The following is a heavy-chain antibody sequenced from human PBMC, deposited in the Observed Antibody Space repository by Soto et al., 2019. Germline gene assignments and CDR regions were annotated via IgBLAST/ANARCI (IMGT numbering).Heavy chain of an antibody. J-gene: IGHJ6*02. D-gene: IGHD5-12*01. CDR3: ARSPLGYGVVWYDYGMDV. Sequence: SETLSLTCAVYGGSFSGYYWSWIRQPPGKGLEWIGEINHSGSTNYNPSLKSRVTISVDTSKNQFSLKLSSVTAADTAVYYCARSPLGYGVVWYDYGMDVWGQGTTVT. CDR1: GGSFSGYY. V-gene: IGHV4-34*01. CDR2: INHSGST.